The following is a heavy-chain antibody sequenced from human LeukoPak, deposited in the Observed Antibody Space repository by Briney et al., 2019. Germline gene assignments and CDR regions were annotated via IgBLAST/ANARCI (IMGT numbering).Heavy chain of an antibody. J-gene: IGHJ4*02. D-gene: IGHD6-13*01. Sequence: PSETLSLTCTVSGGSISSYYWRWIRQPPGKGLEWIGYIYYSGSTNYNPSPKSRVTISVDTSKNQFSLKLSSVTAADTAVYYCARDLGPKYSSSWYDYWGQGTLVTVSS. V-gene: IGHV4-59*01. CDR2: IYYSGST. CDR1: GGSISSYY. CDR3: ARDLGPKYSSSWYDY.